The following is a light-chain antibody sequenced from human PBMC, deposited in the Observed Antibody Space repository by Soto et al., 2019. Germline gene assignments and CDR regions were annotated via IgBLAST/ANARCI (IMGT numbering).Light chain of an antibody. Sequence: QSALTQPASVSGSPGQSITISCTGTINDVGAYNYVSWYQQRPGSAPPLILFDVNNRPSGTSNRFSGSKSGHTAYLTISALQSDDEAIYHCSSYTSSYTLVFGSGTKLTVL. J-gene: IGLJ1*01. CDR2: DVN. V-gene: IGLV2-14*01. CDR3: SSYTSSYTLV. CDR1: INDVGAYNY.